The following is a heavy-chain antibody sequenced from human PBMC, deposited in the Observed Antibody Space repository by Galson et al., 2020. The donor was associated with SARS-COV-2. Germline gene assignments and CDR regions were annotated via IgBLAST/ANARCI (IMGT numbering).Heavy chain of an antibody. CDR2: IYAYSGATT. CDR1: GFTIYGNY. D-gene: IGHD3-10*01. V-gene: IGHV3-53*04. Sequence: TGGSLRLSCAAAGFTIYGNYINWVRQAPGKGLEWVSIIYAYSGATTYYADPVRGRFTISRHNSENTVYLQMNSLRVEDTAVYYCARGVGGMNVWGQGTTVTVSS. J-gene: IGHJ6*02. CDR3: ARGVGGMNV.